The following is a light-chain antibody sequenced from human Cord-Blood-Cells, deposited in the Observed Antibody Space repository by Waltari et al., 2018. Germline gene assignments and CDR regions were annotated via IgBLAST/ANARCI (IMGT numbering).Light chain of an antibody. CDR1: SSDDGGYNY. J-gene: IGLJ1*01. V-gene: IGLV2-14*01. CDR2: DVS. Sequence: QSALTQPASVSGPPGQSITISCTGTSSDDGGYNYVSWYQQHPGKAPKLMIYDVSNRPSGVSNRFSGSKSGNTASLTISGLQAEDEADYYCSSYTSSSTYVFGTGTKVTVL. CDR3: SSYTSSSTYV.